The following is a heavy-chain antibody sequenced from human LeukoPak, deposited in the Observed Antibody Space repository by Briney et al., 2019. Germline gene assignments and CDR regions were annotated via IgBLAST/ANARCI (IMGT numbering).Heavy chain of an antibody. CDR2: ISWNSGSI. CDR3: ANIITMVRGVTDLDI. V-gene: IGHV3-9*01. Sequence: GGSLRLSCAASGFTFDDYAMHWVRQAPGKGLEWVSGISWNSGSIGYADSVKGRFTISRDNSKNTLYLQMNSLRAEDTAVYYCANIITMVRGVTDLDIWGQGTMVTVSS. CDR1: GFTFDDYA. J-gene: IGHJ3*02. D-gene: IGHD3-10*01.